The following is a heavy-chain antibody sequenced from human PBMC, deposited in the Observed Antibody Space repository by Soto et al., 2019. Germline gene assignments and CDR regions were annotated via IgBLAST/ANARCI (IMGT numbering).Heavy chain of an antibody. CDR1: GYTLTELS. Sequence: ASVKVSCKVSGYTLTELSMHWVRQAPGKGLEWMGGFDPEDGETIYAQKFQGRVTMTEDTSTDTAYMELSSLRSEDTAVYYCATESTKKAGDYVPIGGYYYYGMDVWGQGTTVTVSS. V-gene: IGHV1-24*01. CDR2: FDPEDGET. J-gene: IGHJ6*02. CDR3: ATESTKKAGDYVPIGGYYYYGMDV. D-gene: IGHD4-17*01.